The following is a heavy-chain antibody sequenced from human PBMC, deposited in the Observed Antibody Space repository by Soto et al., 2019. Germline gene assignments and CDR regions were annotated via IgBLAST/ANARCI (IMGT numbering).Heavy chain of an antibody. J-gene: IGHJ4*02. D-gene: IGHD3-10*01. CDR1: GGSISSGGHY. V-gene: IGHV4-31*03. CDR3: ASGGTYQYGSGSYYNGGDLEV. CDR2: IYYSGST. Sequence: SETLSLTCTVSGGSISSGGHYWSWIRQHPGKGLEWIGYIYYSGSTYYNPSLKSRVTISVDTSKNQFSLKLSSVTAADTAVYYGASGGTYQYGSGSYYNGGDLEVWGQGTQVTVSS.